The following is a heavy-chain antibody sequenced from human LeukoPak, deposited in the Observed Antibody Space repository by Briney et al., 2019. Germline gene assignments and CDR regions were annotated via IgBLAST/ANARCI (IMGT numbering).Heavy chain of an antibody. J-gene: IGHJ3*02. CDR2: ISYSGST. CDR1: GGSINSYY. V-gene: IGHV4-59*01. Sequence: SETLSLTCTVSGGSINSYYWTWIRQPPGNRLEWIAYISYSGSTNYNPSLESRLTISVDTSKNQFSLKVTSVTAADTAVYYCARIRRDSYGHDAFDIWGQGTMVTVSS. D-gene: IGHD5-18*01. CDR3: ARIRRDSYGHDAFDI.